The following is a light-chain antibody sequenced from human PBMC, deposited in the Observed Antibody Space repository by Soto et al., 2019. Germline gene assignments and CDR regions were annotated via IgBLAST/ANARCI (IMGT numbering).Light chain of an antibody. CDR3: QQSYSTTRT. V-gene: IGKV1-39*01. J-gene: IGKJ1*01. Sequence: DIQMTQSPSSLSASVGDRVTITCRASQRITNYLNWYQQKPGKAPNLLIYAASSLQSGVPSRFSGSGAGTDFTLTISSLQPEDFATYYCQQSYSTTRTFGQGTKVEVK. CDR2: AAS. CDR1: QRITNY.